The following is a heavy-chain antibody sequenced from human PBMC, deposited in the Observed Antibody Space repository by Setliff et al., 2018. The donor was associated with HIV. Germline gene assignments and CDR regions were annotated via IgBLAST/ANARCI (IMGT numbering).Heavy chain of an antibody. CDR2: ISQSGTT. Sequence: PGGSLRLSCAVSGFTFRSYAMNWVRQAPGKGLEWIGSISQSGTTYYSPSLKNRVTISVDTSRNRFSLKLGSVSASDTANYYCARQPLYFGEPYYFDYWGLGTLVTVSS. D-gene: IGHD3-10*01. V-gene: IGHV4-38-2*01. CDR1: GFTFRSYA. J-gene: IGHJ4*02. CDR3: ARQPLYFGEPYYFDY.